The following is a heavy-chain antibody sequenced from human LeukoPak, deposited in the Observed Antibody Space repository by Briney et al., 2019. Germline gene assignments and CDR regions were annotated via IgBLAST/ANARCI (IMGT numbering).Heavy chain of an antibody. Sequence: GGSLRLSCVASGFSFSHYGMHWVRQAPGKGLEWVAGVRFDGSDKYHEDSVKGRFTISRDTSKNTVYLQMDSLRDDDTAAYYCARDLYDYWGQGTLVTVSS. D-gene: IGHD3-3*01. J-gene: IGHJ4*02. CDR2: VRFDGSDK. V-gene: IGHV3-33*01. CDR3: ARDLYDY. CDR1: GFSFSHYG.